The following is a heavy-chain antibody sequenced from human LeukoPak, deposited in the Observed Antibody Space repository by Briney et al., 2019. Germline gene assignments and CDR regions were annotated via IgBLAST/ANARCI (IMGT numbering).Heavy chain of an antibody. CDR1: GFTFSSYS. J-gene: IGHJ4*02. Sequence: GGSLRLSCAASGFTFSSYSMNWVRQAPGKGLEWVANIKQDGSEKYYVDSVKGRFTISRDNAKNSLYLQMNSLRAEDTAVYYCARDIWFGELIDYWGQGTLVTVSS. CDR3: ARDIWFGELIDY. CDR2: IKQDGSEK. V-gene: IGHV3-7*01. D-gene: IGHD3-10*01.